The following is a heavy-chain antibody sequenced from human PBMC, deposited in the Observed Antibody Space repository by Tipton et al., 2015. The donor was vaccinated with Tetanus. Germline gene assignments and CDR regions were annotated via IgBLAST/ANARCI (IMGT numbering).Heavy chain of an antibody. CDR3: ATDRRGPGEVRGLDN. Sequence: TLSLTCTVSGGSINNYYWGWIRQPPGKGLEWIASIYFEGSTYYNPSLKNRVTIAVDTAQNLFSLSLTSVTAADTAVYYCATDRRGPGEVRGLDNWGQGTLVTVSS. D-gene: IGHD3-10*01. V-gene: IGHV4-39*07. CDR1: GGSINNYY. CDR2: IYFEGST. J-gene: IGHJ4*02.